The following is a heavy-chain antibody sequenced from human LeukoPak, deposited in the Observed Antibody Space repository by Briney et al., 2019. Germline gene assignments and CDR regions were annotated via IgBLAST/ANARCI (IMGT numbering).Heavy chain of an antibody. D-gene: IGHD3-10*01. V-gene: IGHV4-38-2*02. Sequence: SETLSLTCTVSGYSISSGYYWGWIRQPPGKGLEWIGSIYHSGSTYYNPSLKSRVTISVDTSKNQFSLKLSSVTAADTTVYYCARDMEVDAFDIWGQGTMVTVSS. CDR1: GYSISSGYY. CDR3: ARDMEVDAFDI. CDR2: IYHSGST. J-gene: IGHJ3*02.